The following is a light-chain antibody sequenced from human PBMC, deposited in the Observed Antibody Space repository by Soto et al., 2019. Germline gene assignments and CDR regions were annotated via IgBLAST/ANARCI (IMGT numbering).Light chain of an antibody. J-gene: IGKJ4*01. V-gene: IGKV3-20*01. Sequence: EIVLTQSPGTLSLSPGERATLSCRASQTVGKNFLGWYQQKPGQSPRLLIYHASNRATGVPDRFSGTASGTDFTLTISRLEPEDFAVYYCHQYAYSPLTFGGGTKVEIK. CDR3: HQYAYSPLT. CDR1: QTVGKNF. CDR2: HAS.